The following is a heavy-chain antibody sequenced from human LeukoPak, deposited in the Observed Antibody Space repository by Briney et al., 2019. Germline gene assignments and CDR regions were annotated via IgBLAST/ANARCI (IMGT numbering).Heavy chain of an antibody. V-gene: IGHV3-30*02. CDR1: GSIFSCYG. J-gene: IGHJ4*02. CDR3: ARDKIVGATHFDY. D-gene: IGHD1-26*01. CDR2: IRYDGSNK. Sequence: LTLSTAAGGSIFSCYGIQSGHQPPGRVLEWVAFIRYDGSNKYYADSVKGRFTISRDNSKNTLYLKMNSLRAEDTAVYYCARDKIVGATHFDYWGQGALVTVSS.